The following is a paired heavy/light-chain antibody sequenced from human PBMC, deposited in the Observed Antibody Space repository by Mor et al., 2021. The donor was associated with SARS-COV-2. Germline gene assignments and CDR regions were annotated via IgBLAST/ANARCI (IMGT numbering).Light chain of an antibody. CDR3: QQYYGSSST. Sequence: DIVMTQSPDSLAVSLGERATINCKSSRNILNRSNNKNHLSWFQKKPGQPPKLLLYWASTRESGAPDRFSGSGSGTDFTLTIDSLQAEDVAVYYCQQYYGSSSTFGGGTKLEIK. V-gene: IGKV4-1*01. CDR1: RNILNRSNNKNH. J-gene: IGKJ4*01. CDR2: WAS.
Heavy chain of an antibody. D-gene: IGHD6-13*01. CDR2: ISPDGSEK. J-gene: IGHJ4*02. CDR3: GKGGDSWYF. CDR1: GFIFSGYW. V-gene: IGHV3-7*03. Sequence: EVQVVESGGGLVQPGGSLRLSCAGSGFIFSGYWMSWVRQAPGKGLEWVANISPDGSEKYYVDSVEGRFTVSRDNAKNSLYLQMNSLRADDTAMYYCGKGGDSWYFWGLGTLVTVSS.